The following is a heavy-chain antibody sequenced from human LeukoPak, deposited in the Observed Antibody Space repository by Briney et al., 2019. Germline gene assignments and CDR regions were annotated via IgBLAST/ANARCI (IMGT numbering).Heavy chain of an antibody. Sequence: PGGSLRLSCAASGFTFDDYGMSWVRQAPGKGLEWASGINWNGGSTGYADSVKGRFTISRDNAKNSLYLQMNSLRAEDTAVYYCAKVPHSGWYNRYFDYWGQGTLVTVSS. CDR1: GFTFDDYG. CDR3: AKVPHSGWYNRYFDY. CDR2: INWNGGST. D-gene: IGHD6-19*01. V-gene: IGHV3-20*04. J-gene: IGHJ4*02.